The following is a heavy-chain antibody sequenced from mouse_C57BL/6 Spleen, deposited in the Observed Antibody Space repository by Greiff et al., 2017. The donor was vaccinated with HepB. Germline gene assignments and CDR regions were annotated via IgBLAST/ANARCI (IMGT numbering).Heavy chain of an antibody. J-gene: IGHJ3*01. Sequence: QVQLKQSGPELVKPGASVKISCKASGYAFSSSWMNWVKQRPGKGLEWLGRIYPGDGDTNYHGKFKGKATLTADKSSSTAYMQLSSLTAEDSAVYFCAREGYGKTFAYWGQGTLVTVSA. CDR2: IYPGDGDT. V-gene: IGHV1-82*01. D-gene: IGHD2-10*02. CDR3: AREGYGKTFAY. CDR1: GYAFSSSW.